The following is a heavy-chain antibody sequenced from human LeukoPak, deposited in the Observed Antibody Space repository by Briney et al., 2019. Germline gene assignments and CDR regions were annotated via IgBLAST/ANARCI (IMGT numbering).Heavy chain of an antibody. CDR1: GFTFDDYG. CDR2: INWNGGST. D-gene: IGHD3-22*01. J-gene: IGHJ4*02. CDR3: ARDPYYYDSSGYYGEGFDY. Sequence: GGSLRLSCAASGFTFDDYGMSWVRQAPGKGLEWVSGINWNGGSTGYADSVKGRFTISRDNAKNSLYLQMNSLRAEDTAVYYCARDPYYYDSSGYYGEGFDYWGQGTLVTVSS. V-gene: IGHV3-20*04.